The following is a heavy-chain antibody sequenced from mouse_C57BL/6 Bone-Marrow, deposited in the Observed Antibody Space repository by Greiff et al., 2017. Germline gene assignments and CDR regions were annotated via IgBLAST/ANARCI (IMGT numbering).Heavy chain of an antibody. CDR2: IDPENGDT. J-gene: IGHJ2*01. Sequence: EVQLQQSGAELVRPGASVKLSCTASGFTIKDDYMHWVKQRPEQGLEWIGWIDPENGDTAYASKFQGKATITADTSSNTAYLQLSSLTSEDTAVYYCTTRDWDDYWGQGTTLTVSS. D-gene: IGHD4-1*01. CDR1: GFTIKDDY. CDR3: TTRDWDDY. V-gene: IGHV14-4*01.